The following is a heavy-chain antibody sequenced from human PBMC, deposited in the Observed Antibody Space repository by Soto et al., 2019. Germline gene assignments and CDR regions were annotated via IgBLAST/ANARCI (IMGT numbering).Heavy chain of an antibody. Sequence: PGGAQRVPCAASEVPFNTYGVRRFRKNTRKGLMCVSRISPDGSDVGLADSVEGRFSVSRDNAENTLYLQMHSLRAEDTAMYYCAGSGHILTGAPSDFDRWGHGTLVTVSS. D-gene: IGHD2-2*01. CDR2: ISPDGSDV. V-gene: IGHV3-74*01. J-gene: IGHJ4*01. CDR1: EVPFNTYG. CDR3: AGSGHILTGAPSDFDR.